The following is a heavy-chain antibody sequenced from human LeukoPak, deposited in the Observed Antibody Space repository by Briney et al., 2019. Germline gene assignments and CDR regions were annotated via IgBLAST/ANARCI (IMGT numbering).Heavy chain of an antibody. D-gene: IGHD6-25*01. J-gene: IGHJ6*03. CDR3: ARKGIGSSRYQNMDV. CDR1: GFTFSSYA. CDR2: ISIDGGRT. Sequence: GGSLRLSCAASGFTFSSYAMSWVRQAPGKGPEWVSTISIDGGRTYHADSVKGRFTVSRDTSKNTLYLQMNSQRAEDTAVYYCARKGIGSSRYQNMDVWGKGTTVTVSS. V-gene: IGHV3-23*01.